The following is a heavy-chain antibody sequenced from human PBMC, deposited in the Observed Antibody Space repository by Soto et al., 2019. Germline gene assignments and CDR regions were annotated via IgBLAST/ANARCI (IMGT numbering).Heavy chain of an antibody. CDR2: IWNDGSNK. CDR3: ARDRGYSYGFMDV. CDR1: GFTFSSYG. D-gene: IGHD5-18*01. V-gene: IGHV3-33*01. Sequence: QVQLVESGGGVVQPGRSLRLSCAASGFTFSSYGMHWVRQAPGKGLEWVAVIWNDGSNKYYVDSVNGRFTISRDNSKNTLDLQMNSLRVEDTAVYYCARDRGYSYGFMDVWGQGTTVTVSS. J-gene: IGHJ6*01.